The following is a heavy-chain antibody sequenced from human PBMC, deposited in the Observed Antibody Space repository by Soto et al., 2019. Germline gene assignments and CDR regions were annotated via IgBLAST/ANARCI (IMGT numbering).Heavy chain of an antibody. CDR3: ARNINRNFNIDY. CDR1: GGSISSYY. V-gene: IGHV4-59*12. J-gene: IGHJ4*02. CDR2: FYYSGST. Sequence: SETLSLTCSVSGGSISSYYWSWIRQPPGKGLEWIGYFYYSGSTNYNPSLKSRVSISIDTSKNQFSLNLSSVTAADTAVYYCARNINRNFNIDYWCQGTLVTVSS.